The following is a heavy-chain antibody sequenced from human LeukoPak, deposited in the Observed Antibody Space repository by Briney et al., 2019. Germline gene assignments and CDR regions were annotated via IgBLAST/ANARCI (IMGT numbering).Heavy chain of an antibody. Sequence: PGRSLRLSCAASGFTFSSYGMHWVRQAPGKGLEWVATISDDGSYAYYADSVKGRFTISRDNSKNTLNLQMNSLKPEDTAVFYCASPRYCSRSGCPTYYYYYYYGMDVWGQGTTVTVSS. CDR1: GFTFSSYG. CDR2: ISDDGSYA. CDR3: ASPRYCSRSGCPTYYYYYYYGMDV. J-gene: IGHJ6*02. D-gene: IGHD2-2*01. V-gene: IGHV3-30*03.